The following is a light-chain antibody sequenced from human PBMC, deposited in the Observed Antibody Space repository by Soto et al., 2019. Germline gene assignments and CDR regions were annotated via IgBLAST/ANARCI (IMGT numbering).Light chain of an antibody. J-gene: IGKJ1*01. CDR3: PQYYDIPQT. CDR1: QSVLYTSTNKNY. V-gene: IGKV4-1*01. Sequence: DIVMTQSPESLAVSLGERATINCKSSQSVLYTSTNKNYLAWYQEKPGQPPRLLIYWASTRDSGVPDRFSGSGSGRDFTLTIRSLQAEDVATYYCPQYYDIPQTFGQVTMVEIK. CDR2: WAS.